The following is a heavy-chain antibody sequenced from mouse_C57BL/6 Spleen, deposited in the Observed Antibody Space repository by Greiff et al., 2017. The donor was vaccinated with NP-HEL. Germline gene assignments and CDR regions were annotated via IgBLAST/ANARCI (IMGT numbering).Heavy chain of an antibody. CDR2: ISYDGSN. Sequence: DVQLQESGPGLVKPSQSLSLTCSVTGYSITSGYYWNWIRQFPGNKLEWMGYISYDGSNNYNPSLKNRISITRDTSKNQFFLKLNSVTTEDTATYYCARDIYYYGSSYEGFAYWGQGTLVTVSA. D-gene: IGHD1-1*01. V-gene: IGHV3-6*01. CDR1: GYSITSGYY. J-gene: IGHJ3*01. CDR3: ARDIYYYGSSYEGFAY.